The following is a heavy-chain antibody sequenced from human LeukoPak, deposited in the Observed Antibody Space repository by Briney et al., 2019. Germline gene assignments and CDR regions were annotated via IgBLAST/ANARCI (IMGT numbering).Heavy chain of an antibody. D-gene: IGHD6-13*01. J-gene: IGHJ4*02. CDR2: VGGSGDST. V-gene: IGHV3-23*01. Sequence: GGSLRLSCAASGFTFSSYAMSWVRQAPGKGLEWVSTVGGSGDSTYLADCVKGRFTISRDNSKNTLFLQMSSLRAEDTAVYYCAKGGQYGSSWYLIDYWGLGTLVTVSS. CDR3: AKGGQYGSSWYLIDY. CDR1: GFTFSSYA.